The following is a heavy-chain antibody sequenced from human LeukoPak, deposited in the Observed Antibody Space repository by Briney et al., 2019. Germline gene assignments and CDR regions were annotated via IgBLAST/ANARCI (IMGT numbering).Heavy chain of an antibody. D-gene: IGHD6-19*01. CDR2: IIPIFDTA. J-gene: IGHJ4*02. CDR1: GGSFSSYA. CDR3: AREPSSGWYYFAY. V-gene: IGHV1-69*01. Sequence: ASVKVSCKASGGSFSSYAISWVRQAPGQGLEWMGGIIPIFDTANYAQKFQGRVTITADESTSTAYMELGSLRSDDTAVYYCAREPSSGWYYFAYWGQGTLVTVSS.